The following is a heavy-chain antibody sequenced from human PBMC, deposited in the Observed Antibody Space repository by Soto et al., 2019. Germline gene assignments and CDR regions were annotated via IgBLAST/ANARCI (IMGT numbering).Heavy chain of an antibody. Sequence: SETLSLTCTVSGGSISSYYWSWIRQPPGKGLEWIGYIYYSGSTNYNPSLKSRVTISVDTSKNQFSLKLSSVTAADTAVYYCARRITIFGVVTPFDAFDIWGQGTMVTVSS. V-gene: IGHV4-59*08. CDR1: GGSISSYY. CDR2: IYYSGST. J-gene: IGHJ3*02. D-gene: IGHD3-3*01. CDR3: ARRITIFGVVTPFDAFDI.